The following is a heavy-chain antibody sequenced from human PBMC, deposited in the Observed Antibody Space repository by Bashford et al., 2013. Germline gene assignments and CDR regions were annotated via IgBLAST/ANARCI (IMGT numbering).Heavy chain of an antibody. CDR1: GGSIISYF. V-gene: IGHV4-59*01. D-gene: IGHD3-3*02. Sequence: SSETLSLTCTVSGGSIISYFWSWIRQPPEKGLEYIGYIYYDGSTNYNPSLESRVTMSVDTSRNQFSLKLRSVTAADTAVYYCARHHIWSGPYYFDYVGPGNPGHRLL. CDR2: IYYDGST. J-gene: IGHJ4*02. CDR3: ARHHIWSGPYYFDY.